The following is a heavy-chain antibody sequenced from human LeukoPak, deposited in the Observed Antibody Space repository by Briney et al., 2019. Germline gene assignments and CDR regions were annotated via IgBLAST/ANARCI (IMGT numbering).Heavy chain of an antibody. CDR3: ASFYDSSGYYYDDAFDI. Sequence: GESLQISCKGSGYSFTSYWIGWVRQMPGKGLEWMGIIYPGDSDTRYSPSFQGQVTISADKSISTAYLQWSSLKASDTAMYYCASFYDSSGYYYDDAFDIWGQGTMVTVSS. V-gene: IGHV5-51*01. CDR2: IYPGDSDT. J-gene: IGHJ3*02. D-gene: IGHD3-22*01. CDR1: GYSFTSYW.